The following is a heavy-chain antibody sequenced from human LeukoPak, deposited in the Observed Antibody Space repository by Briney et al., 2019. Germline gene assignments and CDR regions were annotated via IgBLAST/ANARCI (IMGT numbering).Heavy chain of an antibody. V-gene: IGHV1-69*13. CDR3: AREPDTAMFDY. CDR2: IIPIFGTA. J-gene: IGHJ4*02. D-gene: IGHD5-18*01. CDR1: GGTFSSYA. Sequence: VASVKVSCKASGGTFSSYAISGVGQAPGQGLEWMGGIIPIFGTANYAQKFQGRVTITADESTSTAYMELSSLRSEDTAVYYCAREPDTAMFDYWGQGTLVTVSS.